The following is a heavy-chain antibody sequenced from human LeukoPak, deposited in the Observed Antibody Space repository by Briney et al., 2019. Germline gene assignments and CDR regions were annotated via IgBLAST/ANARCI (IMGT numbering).Heavy chain of an antibody. D-gene: IGHD2-15*01. J-gene: IGHJ4*02. CDR3: ARDFPDCTGGTCYDY. CDR1: GFTFTDYY. Sequence: ASVKVSCKASGFTFTDYYLHWVRQAPGQGLEWMGWINPSSGGTSYAQKFQGRVTMTRDTSISTAYMELSRLRSDDTAKYYCARDFPDCTGGTCYDYWGQGTLVTVSS. CDR2: INPSSGGT. V-gene: IGHV1-2*02.